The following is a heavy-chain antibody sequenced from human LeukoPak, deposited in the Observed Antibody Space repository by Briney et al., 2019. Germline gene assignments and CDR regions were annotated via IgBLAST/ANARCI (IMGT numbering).Heavy chain of an antibody. V-gene: IGHV3-23*01. CDR1: GFTFSSYA. J-gene: IGHJ4*02. Sequence: GGSLRLSCAASGFTFSSYAMSWVRQAPGKGLEWVSGIRGSGDNTYYADSVKGRFTISRDNSKNTLYVQVNSLGTEDTAAYYFAKGRYYDSSGSFYFDYWGQGTLVTVSS. D-gene: IGHD3-22*01. CDR2: IRGSGDNT. CDR3: AKGRYYDSSGSFYFDY.